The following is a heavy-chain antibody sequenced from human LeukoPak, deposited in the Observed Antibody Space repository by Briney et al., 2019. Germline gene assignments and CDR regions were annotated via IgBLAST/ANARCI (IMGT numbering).Heavy chain of an antibody. D-gene: IGHD1-26*01. CDR2: ISYDGSNK. CDR3: ARDREWELSYYFDY. CDR1: GFTFSSYA. J-gene: IGHJ4*02. V-gene: IGHV3-30-3*01. Sequence: GGSLRLSCAASGFTFSSYAMHWVRQAPGKGLEWVAVISYDGSNKYYADSVKGRFTISRDNSKNTLYLQMNSLRAEDTAVYYCARDREWELSYYFDYWGQGTLVTVSS.